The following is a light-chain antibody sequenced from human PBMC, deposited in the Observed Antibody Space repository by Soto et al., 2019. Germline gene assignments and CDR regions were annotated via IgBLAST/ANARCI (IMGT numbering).Light chain of an antibody. J-gene: IGKJ1*01. CDR2: AAS. CDR3: LQHNTYPRT. V-gene: IGKV1-17*01. CDR1: QSISSY. Sequence: DIQMTQSPSSLSASVGDRVTITCRASQSISSYLNWYQQKPGKAPKLLIYAASSLQSGVPSRFSGSGSGTDFTLTISSLQPEDFATYYCLQHNTYPRTLGQGTKVDI.